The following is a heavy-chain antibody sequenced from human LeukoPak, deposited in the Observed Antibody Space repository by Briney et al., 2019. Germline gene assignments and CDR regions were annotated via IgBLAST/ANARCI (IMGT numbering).Heavy chain of an antibody. V-gene: IGHV3-73*01. CDR1: GFTFSGSA. D-gene: IGHD3-3*01. CDR3: TRWPYDFWSGYSYYYYYMDV. Sequence: PGGSLRLSCAASGFTFSGSAMHWVRQASGKGLEGVGRIRSKANSYATAYAASVKGRFTISRDDSKNTAYLQMNSLKPEDTAVYYCTRWPYDFWSGYSYYYYYMDVWGKGTPVTVS. CDR2: IRSKANSYAT. J-gene: IGHJ6*03.